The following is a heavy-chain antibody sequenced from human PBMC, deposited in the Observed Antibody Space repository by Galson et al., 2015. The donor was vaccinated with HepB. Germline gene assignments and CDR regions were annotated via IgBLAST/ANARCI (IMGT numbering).Heavy chain of an antibody. CDR2: ISYDGSNQ. Sequence: SLRLSCAASGFIFSNYAMHWVRQAPGKGLEWVAVISYDGSNQYYADSVKGRFTISRDNSKNTLYLQMNSLRAEDTAVYYCARGLGGYNYPYFDYWGQGTLVTVSS. CDR3: ARGLGGYNYPYFDY. J-gene: IGHJ4*02. V-gene: IGHV3-30-3*01. D-gene: IGHD5-24*01. CDR1: GFIFSNYA.